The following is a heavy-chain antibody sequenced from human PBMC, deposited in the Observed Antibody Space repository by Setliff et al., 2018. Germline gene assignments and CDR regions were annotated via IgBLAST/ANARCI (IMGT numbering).Heavy chain of an antibody. J-gene: IGHJ4*02. CDR2: INHRGST. D-gene: IGHD6-6*01. V-gene: IGHV4-34*01. Sequence: ETLSLTCAAYGGTFSDYYWTWIRQTPGKGLEWVGEINHRGSTNYNPSLKSRVTISVDTSRDQFSLKLISMTAADTAVYYCARGRNVAARLLDSWGQGTLVTVS. CDR3: ARGRNVAARLLDS. CDR1: GGTFSDYY.